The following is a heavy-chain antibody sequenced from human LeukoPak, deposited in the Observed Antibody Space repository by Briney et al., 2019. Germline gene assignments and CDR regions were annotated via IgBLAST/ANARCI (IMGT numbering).Heavy chain of an antibody. CDR1: GFSFTNYW. CDR3: VSQELVPH. Sequence: GGSLRLSCAASGFSFTNYWMSWVRQAPGKGLEWVANVKEDGTTKQYVDSVKGRFTISRDNAKNSLYLQMDSLRAEDTAVYYCVSQELVPHWGQGTLVSVSS. CDR2: VKEDGTTK. J-gene: IGHJ4*02. V-gene: IGHV3-7*01. D-gene: IGHD6-6*01.